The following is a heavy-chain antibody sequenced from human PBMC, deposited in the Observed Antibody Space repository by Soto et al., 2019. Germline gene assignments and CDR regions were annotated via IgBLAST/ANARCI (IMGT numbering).Heavy chain of an antibody. CDR1: GGSFSGYY. V-gene: IGHV4-34*01. CDR3: ARDKITCLFDY. CDR2: INHSGST. D-gene: IGHD3-10*01. Sequence: QVQLQQWGAGLLKPSETLSLNCAVYGGSFSGYYWTWIRQPPGTGLEWIGEINHSGSTNYNPSLKRRVNISVDTSKNQFPLMLHSVTAADTAVYYCARDKITCLFDYWGQGNLVTVSS. J-gene: IGHJ4*02.